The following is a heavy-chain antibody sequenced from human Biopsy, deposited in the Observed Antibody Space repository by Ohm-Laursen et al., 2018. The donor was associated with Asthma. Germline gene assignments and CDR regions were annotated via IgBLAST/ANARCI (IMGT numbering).Heavy chain of an antibody. CDR1: GGSINIGDYY. D-gene: IGHD4-17*01. J-gene: IGHJ5*02. CDR3: ARTTYGHDGFDP. V-gene: IGHV4-31*03. CDR2: IYYSGST. Sequence: TLSLTCTVSGGSINIGDYYWSWIRQHPVKGLEWIGHIYYSGSTYYNPSLKSRVSFSRDTSKNQFSLSLTSVTAADTAVYYCARTTYGHDGFDPWGQGTLVTVSS.